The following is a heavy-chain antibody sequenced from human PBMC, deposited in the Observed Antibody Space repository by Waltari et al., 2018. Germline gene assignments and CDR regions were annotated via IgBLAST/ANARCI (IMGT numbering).Heavy chain of an antibody. J-gene: IGHJ6*03. V-gene: IGHV1-24*01. Sequence: QVQVVQSGAEAMKPGASVKVSCKVPEYTLSGFSIHWVRQVRGKGFEWIGRFERGGAQTTSARRFLGRVTMTEDTSTDTAYMELSSLRSEDTAVYYCHLLGRNIVLAGGTPSYYSYMDVWGRGTSVTVSS. CDR3: HLLGRNIVLAGGTPSYYSYMDV. CDR2: FERGGAQT. D-gene: IGHD2-15*01. CDR1: EYTLSGFS.